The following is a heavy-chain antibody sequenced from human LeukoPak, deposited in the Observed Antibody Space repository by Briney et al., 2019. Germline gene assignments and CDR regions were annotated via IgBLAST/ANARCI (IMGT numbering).Heavy chain of an antibody. CDR1: GGSFSGYS. CDR2: INHSGST. J-gene: IGHJ4*02. CDR3: ARVGGPFLPSNPILTGYYLSGFDY. V-gene: IGHV4-34*01. D-gene: IGHD3-9*01. Sequence: PSETLSLTCAVSGGSFSGYSWSWIRQPPGKGLEWIGEINHSGSTHYNPSLKSRVTISVDTSKNQFSLKLSSVTAADTAVYYCARVGGPFLPSNPILTGYYLSGFDYWGQGTLVTVSS.